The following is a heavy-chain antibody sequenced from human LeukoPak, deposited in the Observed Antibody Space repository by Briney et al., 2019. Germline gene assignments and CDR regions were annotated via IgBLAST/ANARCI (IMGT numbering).Heavy chain of an antibody. CDR3: AKGFCSGSCHGGYFDY. CDR2: ISASGTNT. D-gene: IGHD2-15*01. Sequence: GGSLRLSCAASGLTFNSYAMSWVRQAPGKGLEWVLAISASGTNTYYADSVKGRFTISRDNSKNTLYLQVNSLRVDDTTVYYCAKGFCSGSCHGGYFDYWGQGTLVTVSS. CDR1: GLTFNSYA. J-gene: IGHJ4*02. V-gene: IGHV3-23*01.